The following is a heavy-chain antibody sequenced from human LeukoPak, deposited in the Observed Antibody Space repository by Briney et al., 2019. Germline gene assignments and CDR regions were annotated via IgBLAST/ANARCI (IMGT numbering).Heavy chain of an antibody. Sequence: PRGSLRLSCAASGFTFSSYGMHWVRQAPGKGLEWVAVISYDGSNKYYADSVKGRFTISRDNSKNTLYLQMNSLRAEDTAVYYCARPPTPTGSYYTPYYFDYWGQGTLVTVSS. D-gene: IGHD3-10*01. CDR2: ISYDGSNK. V-gene: IGHV3-30*03. J-gene: IGHJ4*02. CDR1: GFTFSSYG. CDR3: ARPPTPTGSYYTPYYFDY.